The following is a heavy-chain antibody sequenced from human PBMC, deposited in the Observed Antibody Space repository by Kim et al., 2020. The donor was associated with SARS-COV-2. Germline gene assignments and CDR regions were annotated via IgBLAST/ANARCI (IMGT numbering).Heavy chain of an antibody. Sequence: ASVKVSCKASGYTFTSYYMHWLRQAPGQGLEWMGIINPSGVSTSYAQKFQGRVTMTRDTSTRTVYMELSSLRSEDTALYYCARAQMAPHFDYWGQGTLVTVSS. CDR3: ARAQMAPHFDY. D-gene: IGHD5-12*01. CDR2: INPSGVST. CDR1: GYTFTSYY. V-gene: IGHV1-46*01. J-gene: IGHJ4*02.